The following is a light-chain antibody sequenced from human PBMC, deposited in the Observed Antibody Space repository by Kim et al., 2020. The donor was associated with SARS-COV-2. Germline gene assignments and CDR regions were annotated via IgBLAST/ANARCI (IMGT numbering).Light chain of an antibody. V-gene: IGKV3-20*01. CDR2: GAS. CDR3: QQYSSSPAT. CDR1: KHDTSNY. J-gene: IGKJ1*01. Sequence: SPGESSTLSSGRAKHDTSNYLAWYQQNPGQAPRLLIYGASSRASGIPARFSGSGSGTDFTLTISSLEPEDFAAYFCQQYSSSPATFGQGTRVDIK.